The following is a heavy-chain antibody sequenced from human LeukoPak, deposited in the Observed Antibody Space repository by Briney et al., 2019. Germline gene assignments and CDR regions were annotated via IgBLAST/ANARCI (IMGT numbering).Heavy chain of an antibody. CDR1: GFSLSTSGVG. J-gene: IGHJ4*02. Sequence: SGPTLVNPTQTLTLTCTFSGFSLSTSGVGVGWIRQPPAKALESLALIYWDDDNRYSPSLKNRLTITKDTSKNHVVLTMTNMDPVDTATYYCAHTQLAGAPFDYWGQGTLVTVSS. V-gene: IGHV2-5*02. CDR3: AHTQLAGAPFDY. D-gene: IGHD6-19*01. CDR2: IYWDDDN.